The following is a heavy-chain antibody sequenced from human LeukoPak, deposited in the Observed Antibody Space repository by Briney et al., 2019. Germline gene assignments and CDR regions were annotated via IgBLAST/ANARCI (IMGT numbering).Heavy chain of an antibody. CDR2: ISYDGSNK. CDR1: GFTFSSYA. V-gene: IGHV3-30-3*02. D-gene: IGHD6-19*01. CDR3: AKFVSSGWLVYDAFDI. J-gene: IGHJ3*02. Sequence: PGGSLRLSCAASGFTFSSYAMHWVRQAPGKGLEWVAVISYDGSNKYYADSVKGRFTISRDNSKNTLYLQMNSLRAEDTALYYCAKFVSSGWLVYDAFDIWGQGTMVTVSS.